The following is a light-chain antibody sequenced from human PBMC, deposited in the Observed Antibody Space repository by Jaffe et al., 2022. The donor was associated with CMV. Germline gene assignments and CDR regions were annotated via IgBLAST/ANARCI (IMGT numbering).Light chain of an antibody. CDR1: SSDVGDYKY. V-gene: IGLV2-8*01. CDR3: ISYAGSNDFGV. Sequence: QSALTQPPSASGSPGQSVTISCTGTSSDVGDYKYVSLYQQHPGRAPKLMIYEVNKRPSGVPDRFSGSKSGNTASLTVAGLQDDDEADYNCISYAGSNDFGVFGTGTKVTVL. CDR2: EVN. J-gene: IGLJ1*01.